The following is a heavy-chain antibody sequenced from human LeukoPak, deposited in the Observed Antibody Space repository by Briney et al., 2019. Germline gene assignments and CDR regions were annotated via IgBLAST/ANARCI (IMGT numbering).Heavy chain of an antibody. J-gene: IGHJ4*02. CDR1: GGTFSSYA. D-gene: IGHD3-10*01. CDR2: IIPIFGTA. Sequence: ASVKVSCKASGGTFSSYAISWVRQAPGQGLEWMGGIIPIFGTANYAQKFQGRVTITADESTSTAYMELSSLRSDDTAVYYCARDGRDYGSGSFDYWGQGTLVTVSS. CDR3: ARDGRDYGSGSFDY. V-gene: IGHV1-69*01.